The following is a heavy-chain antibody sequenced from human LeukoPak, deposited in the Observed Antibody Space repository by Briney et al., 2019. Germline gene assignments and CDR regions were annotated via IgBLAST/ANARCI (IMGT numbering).Heavy chain of an antibody. J-gene: IGHJ4*02. CDR2: VNPQGSET. CDR3: ARARWSSTGWFFGY. CDR1: GFIFSSYW. Sequence: GGSLRLSCAASGFIFSSYWMHWVRQAPGKGLVWVSRVNPQGSETSYADSVRGRFTVSRDNAKDALHLQMDNLRAEDTAVYYCARARWSSTGWFFGYWGQGTLVTVSS. V-gene: IGHV3-74*01. D-gene: IGHD6-19*01.